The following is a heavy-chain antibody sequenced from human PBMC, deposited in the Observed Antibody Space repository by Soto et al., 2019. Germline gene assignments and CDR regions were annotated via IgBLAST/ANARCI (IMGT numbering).Heavy chain of an antibody. V-gene: IGHV3-33*01. D-gene: IGHD3-10*01. CDR1: GFTLSSYG. CDR2: IWYDGSNK. Sequence: GGSLRLSCAASGFTLSSYGMHWVRQAPGKGLEWVAVIWYDGSNKYYADSVKGRFTISRDNSKNTLYLQMNSLRAEDTAVYYCARKYYYGSGTTMGYYYYGMDVWGQGTTVTVSS. J-gene: IGHJ6*01. CDR3: ARKYYYGSGTTMGYYYYGMDV.